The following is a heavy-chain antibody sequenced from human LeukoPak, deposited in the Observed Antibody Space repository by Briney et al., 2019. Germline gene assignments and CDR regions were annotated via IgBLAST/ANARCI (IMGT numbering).Heavy chain of an antibody. V-gene: IGHV2-5*01. CDR1: GFSLSTSGVG. CDR3: AHSPEDWNYGDYFDY. CDR2: IYWNDDK. D-gene: IGHD1-7*01. J-gene: IGHJ4*02. Sequence: SGPTLVKPTQTLTLTCTFSGFSLSTSGVGVGWIRQPPGKALEWLALIYWNDDKRYSPSLKSRPTITKDTSKNQVVLTMTNMDPVDTATYYCAHSPEDWNYGDYFDYWGQGTLVTVSS.